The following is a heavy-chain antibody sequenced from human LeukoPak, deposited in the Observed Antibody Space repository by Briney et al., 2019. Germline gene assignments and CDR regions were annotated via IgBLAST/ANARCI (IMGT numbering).Heavy chain of an antibody. V-gene: IGHV4-39*07. Sequence: SETLSLTCSVSGDSITGYYWGWIRQPPGKGLEWIGNIYYTGNTYYNSSLKSRVTISLDTSKNQFSLKLSSVTAADTAVYYCARWCGDGYRHNWFDPWGQGSLVTVSS. CDR2: IYYTGNT. J-gene: IGHJ5*02. CDR1: GDSITGYY. CDR3: ARWCGDGYRHNWFDP. D-gene: IGHD5-24*01.